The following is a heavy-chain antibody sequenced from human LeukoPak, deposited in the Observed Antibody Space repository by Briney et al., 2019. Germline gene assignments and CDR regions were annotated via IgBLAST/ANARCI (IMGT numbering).Heavy chain of an antibody. V-gene: IGHV4-39*01. D-gene: IGHD2/OR15-2a*01. CDR2: ISYTVNT. J-gene: IGHJ3*02. CDR3: ARQFNNGFDI. CDR1: GGSISSTTYS. Sequence: SETLSLTCTISGGSISSTTYSWGWIRQSPGKGLEWMGYISYTVNTYYNPSLKSPVTQSVDTSKNQFTRQLNAVPAVDKGTYYCARQFNNGFDIWGRGTMVTVSS.